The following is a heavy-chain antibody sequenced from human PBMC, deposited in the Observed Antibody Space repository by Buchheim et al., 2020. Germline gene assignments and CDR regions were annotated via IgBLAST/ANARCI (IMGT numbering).Heavy chain of an antibody. CDR2: IPRDGISA. Sequence: EEQLVESGGGLVQPGGSLRLSCAASGFTGFTFSSYWMHWVRQAPGKGLVYVSRIPRDGISAAYADSVKGRFTVSRDNAKSTVYLQMNSLRAEDTAMYYCTRTSNYHMDVWGQGTT. CDR1: GFTGFTFSSYW. V-gene: IGHV3-74*01. J-gene: IGHJ6*02. CDR3: TRTSNYHMDV.